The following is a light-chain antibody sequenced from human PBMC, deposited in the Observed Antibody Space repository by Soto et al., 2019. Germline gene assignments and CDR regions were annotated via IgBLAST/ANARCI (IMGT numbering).Light chain of an antibody. J-gene: IGLJ2*01. CDR3: RSYTTSNNVV. CDR2: EVT. CDR1: SSDVGAFNY. Sequence: QSALTQPASVSGSPGQSITISCTGTSSDVGAFNYVSWYQQHPGNAHKFLIYEVTNRPSGVSNRFSGSKSGNTASLTISGLQAEDEADYYCRSYTTSNNVVFGGGTKLTVL. V-gene: IGLV2-14*01.